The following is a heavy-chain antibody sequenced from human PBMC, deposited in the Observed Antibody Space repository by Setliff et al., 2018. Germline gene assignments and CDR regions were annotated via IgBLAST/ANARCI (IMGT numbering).Heavy chain of an antibody. CDR3: ARNTPKLPELGIFGRFDY. V-gene: IGHV4-4*07. D-gene: IGHD3-3*01. J-gene: IGHJ4*02. CDR1: GGSISYNY. Sequence: SETLSLTCTVSGGSISYNYWSWIRQPAGKGLEWIGHIFLTGSTDYDPSLKSRVTISVDTSKNQFSLKLTSVTAADTAVYYCARNTPKLPELGIFGRFDYWGQGILVTVSS. CDR2: IFLTGST.